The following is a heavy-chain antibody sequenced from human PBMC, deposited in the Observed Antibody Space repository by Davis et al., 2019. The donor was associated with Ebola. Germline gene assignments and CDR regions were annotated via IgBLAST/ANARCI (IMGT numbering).Heavy chain of an antibody. CDR2: IYPGDSDT. CDR1: GYSFTSYW. J-gene: IGHJ5*02. CDR3: ARGTPRQYCSSTSCYSNWFDP. D-gene: IGHD2-2*01. Sequence: KVSCKGSGYSFTSYWIGWVRQLPGKGLDWMGIIYPGDSDTRYSPAFQGQVTNSADKSISTAYLQWSSLKASDTAMYYCARGTPRQYCSSTSCYSNWFDPWGQGTLVTVSS. V-gene: IGHV5-51*01.